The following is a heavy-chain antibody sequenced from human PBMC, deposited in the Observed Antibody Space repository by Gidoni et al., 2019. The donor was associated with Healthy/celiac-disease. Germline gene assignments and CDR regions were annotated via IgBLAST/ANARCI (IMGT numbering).Heavy chain of an antibody. V-gene: IGHV3-30*18. D-gene: IGHD3-3*01. J-gene: IGHJ4*02. CDR2: ISYDGSNK. Sequence: QVQLVASGGGVVQPGRSLRLSCAASGFTFSSYGMHWVRQAPGKGLEWVAVISYDGSNKDYADSVKGRFTISRDNSKNTLYLQMNSLRAEDTAVYYCAKGRLEWLLYDWGQGTLVTVSS. CDR1: GFTFSSYG. CDR3: AKGRLEWLLYD.